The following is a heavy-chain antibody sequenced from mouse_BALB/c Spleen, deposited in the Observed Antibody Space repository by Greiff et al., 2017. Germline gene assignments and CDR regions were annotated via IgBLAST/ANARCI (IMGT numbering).Heavy chain of an antibody. CDR2: IDPANGNT. J-gene: IGHJ4*01. V-gene: IGHV14-3*02. CDR1: GFNIKDTY. D-gene: IGHD1-2*01. Sequence: VQLQQSGAELVKPGASVKLSCTASGFNIKDTYMHWVKQRPEQGLEWIGRIDPANGNTKYDPKFPGKATITADTSSNTAYLQLSSLTSEDTAVYYCASPTATGYYAMDYWGQGTSVTVSS. CDR3: ASPTATGYYAMDY.